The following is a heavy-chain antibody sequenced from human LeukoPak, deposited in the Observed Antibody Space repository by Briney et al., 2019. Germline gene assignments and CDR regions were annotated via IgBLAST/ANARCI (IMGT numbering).Heavy chain of an antibody. J-gene: IGHJ4*02. D-gene: IGHD3-22*01. V-gene: IGHV3-43D*03. CDR1: GLTFEDYP. CDR2: ISWDGGST. Sequence: GGSLRLFCEGSGLTFEDYPMHWVRQAPGEGLEEVSLISWDGGSTYYADSVKGRFTISRDNSKNSLYLEMNSLRAEDTALYYCAKDVGSSGYYYFDYWGQGTLVTVSS. CDR3: AKDVGSSGYYYFDY.